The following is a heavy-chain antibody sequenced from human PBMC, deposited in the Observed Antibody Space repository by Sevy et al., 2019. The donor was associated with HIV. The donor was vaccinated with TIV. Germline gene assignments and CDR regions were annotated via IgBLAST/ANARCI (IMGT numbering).Heavy chain of an antibody. Sequence: SETLSLTCTVSGGSITSLYWNWIRQPPGKGLEWIANIYYNGHINYNPSLKNRVTLSLDTSKNQSSRRLSSVTAADTAMYYCAGENAWGRCYSWGQGTLVTVSS. V-gene: IGHV4-59*08. CDR2: IYYNGHI. CDR3: AGENAWGRCYS. J-gene: IGHJ4*02. D-gene: IGHD1-26*01. CDR1: GGSITSLY.